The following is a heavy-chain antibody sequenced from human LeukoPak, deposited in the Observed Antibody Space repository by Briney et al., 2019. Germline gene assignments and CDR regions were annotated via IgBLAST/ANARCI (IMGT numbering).Heavy chain of an antibody. V-gene: IGHV4-38-2*02. D-gene: IGHD6-19*01. Sequence: PSETLSLTCSVSSYSINSNYYWGWIRQSPGKGLEWIGSIYHTGSTYYNPSLKSRVTISLDASNKQFSLRLSSVTAADTAVYYFARGSHPVTGTLGGYFDPWGQGTLVTVSS. J-gene: IGHJ4*02. CDR2: IYHTGST. CDR1: SYSINSNYY. CDR3: ARGSHPVTGTLGGYFDP.